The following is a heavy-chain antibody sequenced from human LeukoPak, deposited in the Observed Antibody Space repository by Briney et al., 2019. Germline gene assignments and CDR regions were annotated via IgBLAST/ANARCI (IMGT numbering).Heavy chain of an antibody. Sequence: GESLKISCKGSGYSLTSYWIGWVRQMPGKGLEWMGIIYPGDSDTRYSPSFQGQVTISADKSISTAYLQWSSLKASDTAMYYCARVGPAATYYYYGMDVWGQGTTVTVSS. V-gene: IGHV5-51*01. CDR2: IYPGDSDT. J-gene: IGHJ6*02. CDR1: GYSLTSYW. CDR3: ARVGPAATYYYYGMDV. D-gene: IGHD2-2*01.